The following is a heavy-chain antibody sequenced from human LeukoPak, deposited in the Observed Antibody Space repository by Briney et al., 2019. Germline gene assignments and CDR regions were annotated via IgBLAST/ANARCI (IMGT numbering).Heavy chain of an antibody. V-gene: IGHV3-30*03. J-gene: IGHJ4*02. CDR1: GFTFSSYG. CDR2: ISYHGSNK. CDR3: ATDQYSSGWSFDY. Sequence: GGSLRLSCAASGFTFSSYGMHWVRQAPGKGLEWVAVISYHGSNKYYADSVKGRFTISRDNSKNTLYLQMNSLSAEDTAVYYCATDQYSSGWSFDYWGQGTLVSVSS. D-gene: IGHD6-19*01.